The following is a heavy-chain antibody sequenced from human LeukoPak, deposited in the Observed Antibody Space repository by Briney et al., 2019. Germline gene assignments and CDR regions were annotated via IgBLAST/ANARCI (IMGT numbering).Heavy chain of an antibody. CDR2: IYYSGST. CDR1: GGSISSYY. V-gene: IGHV4-59*01. CDR3: ARDGGGEYYFDY. D-gene: IGHD3-16*01. J-gene: IGHJ4*02. Sequence: SETLYLTCTVSGGSISSYYWSWIRQPPGKGLEWIGYIYYSGSTNYNPSLKSRVTISVDTSKNQFSLKLSSVTAADTAVYYCARDGGGEYYFDYWGQGTLVTVSS.